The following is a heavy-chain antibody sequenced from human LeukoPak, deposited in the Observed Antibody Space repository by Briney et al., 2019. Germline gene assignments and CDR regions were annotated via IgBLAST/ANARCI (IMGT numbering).Heavy chain of an antibody. CDR1: GYTFTAYY. J-gene: IGHJ5*02. Sequence: GASVKVSCKASGYTFTAYYMYWVRQAPGQGLEWMGWINPNSGGTNYAQKFQGRVTMIRDTSISTAYMELSRLRSDDTGVYYCARATDTAMVTGWFDPWGQGTLVTVSS. V-gene: IGHV1-2*02. D-gene: IGHD5-18*01. CDR2: INPNSGGT. CDR3: ARATDTAMVTGWFDP.